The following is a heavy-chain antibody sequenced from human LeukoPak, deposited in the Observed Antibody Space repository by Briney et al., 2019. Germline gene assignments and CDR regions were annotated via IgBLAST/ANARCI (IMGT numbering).Heavy chain of an antibody. CDR2: IYYSGNS. Sequence: SETLSLTCTVSGGSISRYYWSWIRQPPGKGLEWIGYIYYSGNSNYNPSLKSRVTISADTSKNEFSLKLSSVTAADTAIYYCATRSTGVAATFDSWGQGALVTVSS. D-gene: IGHD2-15*01. J-gene: IGHJ4*02. CDR1: GGSISRYY. V-gene: IGHV4-59*01. CDR3: ATRSTGVAATFDS.